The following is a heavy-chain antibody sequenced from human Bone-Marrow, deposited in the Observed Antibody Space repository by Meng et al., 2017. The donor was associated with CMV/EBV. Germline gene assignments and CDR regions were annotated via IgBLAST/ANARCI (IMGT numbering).Heavy chain of an antibody. CDR1: GFTFSSYS. CDR3: ARQSLRDFDWADFDY. D-gene: IGHD3-9*01. J-gene: IGHJ4*02. Sequence: GESLKISCAASGFTFSSYSMNWVRQAPGKGPKWVSSISSSSSYIYYAESLKGRFTISRDNAKKLLYLQMDSLTAEDTAVYYCARQSLRDFDWADFDYWGQGTLVTVSS. V-gene: IGHV3-21*01. CDR2: ISSSSSYI.